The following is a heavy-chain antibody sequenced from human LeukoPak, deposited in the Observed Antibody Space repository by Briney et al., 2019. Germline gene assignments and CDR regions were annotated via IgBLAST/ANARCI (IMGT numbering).Heavy chain of an antibody. D-gene: IGHD2-15*01. V-gene: IGHV3-33*01. J-gene: IGHJ4*02. Sequence: GRSPRLSCAASGFTFSSHGMHWVRQAPGKGLEWVAHVWFDGTNKYYADSVKGRFTISRDNSKNTLNLQMNSLRAEDTAVYYCASDQSSVACNGGRCYTGPLDYWGQGTLVTVAS. CDR2: VWFDGTNK. CDR3: ASDQSSVACNGGRCYTGPLDY. CDR1: GFTFSSHG.